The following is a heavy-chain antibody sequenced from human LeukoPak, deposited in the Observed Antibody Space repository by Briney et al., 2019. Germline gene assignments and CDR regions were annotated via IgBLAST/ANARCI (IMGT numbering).Heavy chain of an antibody. V-gene: IGHV4-38-2*02. Sequence: SETLSLTCTVSGYSISSGYFWGWIRQPPGKGLEWIGTIYNSGSTYYNASLESRVTISVDTSKNQFSLKLSSVTAADTAVYYCARAYSSSWYFNWFDPWGQGTLVTVSS. CDR3: ARAYSSSWYFNWFDP. CDR2: IYNSGST. J-gene: IGHJ5*02. D-gene: IGHD6-13*01. CDR1: GYSISSGYF.